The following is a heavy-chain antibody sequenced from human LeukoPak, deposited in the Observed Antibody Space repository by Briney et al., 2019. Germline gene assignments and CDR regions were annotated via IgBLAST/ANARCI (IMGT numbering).Heavy chain of an antibody. Sequence: SETLSLTCTVSGYSISSGYYWGWIRQPPGKGLEWIGSIYHSGSTYYNPSLKSRVTISVDTSKNQFSLKLSSVTAADTAVYYCASLKRGYSGYPSVGAFDIWGQGTMVTVSS. D-gene: IGHD5-12*01. V-gene: IGHV4-38-2*02. J-gene: IGHJ3*02. CDR2: IYHSGST. CDR1: GYSISSGYY. CDR3: ASLKRGYSGYPSVGAFDI.